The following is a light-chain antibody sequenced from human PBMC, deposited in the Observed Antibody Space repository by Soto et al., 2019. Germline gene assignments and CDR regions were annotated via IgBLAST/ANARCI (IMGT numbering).Light chain of an antibody. Sequence: EIVMTQSPATLSVSPGERATLSCRASQSVSSNLAWYQQKPGQAPRLLIYGASNRATGIPDRFSGSGSGTDFTLTISRLEPEDFAVYFCQQYGRSPPFTFGQGTKVDI. CDR1: QSVSSN. J-gene: IGKJ2*01. CDR2: GAS. CDR3: QQYGRSPPFT. V-gene: IGKV3-20*01.